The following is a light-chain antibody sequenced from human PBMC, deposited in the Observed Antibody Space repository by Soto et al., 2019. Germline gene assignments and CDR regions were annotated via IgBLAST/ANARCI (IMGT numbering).Light chain of an antibody. CDR2: RAS. CDR1: QNIYYN. V-gene: IGKV3-15*01. Sequence: ILMTQSPATVSVSPGESATLSCRASQNIYYNVAWYQQRPGQAPRLLIYRASTRPTGVPARFSGSGSGTEFTLTSSSLQPEDFTVYSCHQYHNLWAFGQGTKVEI. J-gene: IGKJ1*01. CDR3: HQYHNLWA.